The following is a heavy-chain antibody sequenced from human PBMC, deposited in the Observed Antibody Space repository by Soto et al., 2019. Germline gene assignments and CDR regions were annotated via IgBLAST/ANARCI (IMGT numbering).Heavy chain of an antibody. CDR1: VGSIRSGGYS. CDR2: IYHSGST. V-gene: IGHV4-30-2*01. CDR3: ARGSGYDDYGMDV. D-gene: IGHD3-22*01. J-gene: IGHJ6*02. Sequence: PSQTLSLTCAGSVGSIRSGGYSWTLIRQPPGKGLEWIGYIYHSGSTYYSPTPRSRVTISVDRSKNQFSLKLSSVTAADTAVYHCARGSGYDDYGMDVWGQGTTVTVSS.